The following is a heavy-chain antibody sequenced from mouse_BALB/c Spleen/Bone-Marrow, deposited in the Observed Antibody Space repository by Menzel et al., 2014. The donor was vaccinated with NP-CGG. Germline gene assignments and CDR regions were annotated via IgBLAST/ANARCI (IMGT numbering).Heavy chain of an antibody. CDR1: GYTFTDYW. D-gene: IGHD4-1*01. V-gene: IGHV1-69*01. Sequence: SGAELVMPGASVKMSCKASGYTFTDYWMHWVKQRPEQGLEWIGAIDTSDTYANYNQKFKGKATLTVDESSSTAYMQLSSLTSEDSAVYFCTRGWDGYYFDYWGQGTTLTVSS. J-gene: IGHJ2*01. CDR3: TRGWDGYYFDY. CDR2: IDTSDTYA.